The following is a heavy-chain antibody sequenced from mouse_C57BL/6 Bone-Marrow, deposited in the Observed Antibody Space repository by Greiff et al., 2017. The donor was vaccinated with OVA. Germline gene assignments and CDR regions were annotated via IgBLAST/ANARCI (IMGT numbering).Heavy chain of an antibody. Sequence: EVQVVESGGGLVKPGGSLKLSCAASGFTFSSYAMSWVRQTPEKRLEWVATISAGGSYTYYPDNVKGRFTISRDNAKNKLYLQMSHLKSEDTAMYYCARDSYYSNYVGDWGQGTTLTVSS. CDR2: ISAGGSYT. V-gene: IGHV5-4*01. D-gene: IGHD2-5*01. CDR3: ARDSYYSNYVGD. J-gene: IGHJ2*01. CDR1: GFTFSSYA.